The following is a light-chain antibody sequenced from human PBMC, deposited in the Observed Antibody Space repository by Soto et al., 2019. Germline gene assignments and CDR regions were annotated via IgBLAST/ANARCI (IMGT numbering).Light chain of an antibody. J-gene: IGKJ5*01. Sequence: EIVLTQSPGTLSLSPGERATLSCRASQSVSSSSLAWYQQKPGQAPRLLIYGASSRATGIPDRFSGSGSGTDFTLTISGLEPEDFAVYYCQQYGRSPPVTFGQGTRLEIK. CDR3: QQYGRSPPVT. V-gene: IGKV3-20*01. CDR1: QSVSSSS. CDR2: GAS.